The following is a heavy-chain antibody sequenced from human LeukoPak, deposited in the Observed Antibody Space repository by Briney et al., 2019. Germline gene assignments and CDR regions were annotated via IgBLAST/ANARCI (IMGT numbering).Heavy chain of an antibody. Sequence: GGSLRLSCAASGFTFSNYWMSWVRQAPGKGLEWVANIKQDESEKFYVDSVKGRFTISRDNAENSLYLQMNSLGAEDTAVYYCARDPSGSDFDYWGQGTLVTVSS. CDR2: IKQDESEK. D-gene: IGHD5-12*01. J-gene: IGHJ4*02. V-gene: IGHV3-7*01. CDR1: GFTFSNYW. CDR3: ARDPSGSDFDY.